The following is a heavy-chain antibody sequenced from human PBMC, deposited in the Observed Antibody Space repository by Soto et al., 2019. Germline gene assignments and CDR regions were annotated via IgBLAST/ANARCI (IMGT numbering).Heavy chain of an antibody. CDR2: IYHSGST. CDR1: GGSISSGGYS. Sequence: SETLSLTCAVSGGSISSGGYSWSWIRQPPGKGLEWIGYIYHSGSTYYNPSLKSRVTISVDRSKNQFSLKLSSVTAADTAVYYCAGYDSSGYYYPHWGQGTLVTVSS. D-gene: IGHD3-22*01. CDR3: AGYDSSGYYYPH. J-gene: IGHJ4*02. V-gene: IGHV4-30-2*01.